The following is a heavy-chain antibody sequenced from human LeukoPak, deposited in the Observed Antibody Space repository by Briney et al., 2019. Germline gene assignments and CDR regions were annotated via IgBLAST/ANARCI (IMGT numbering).Heavy chain of an antibody. Sequence: SETLSLTCTVSGGSISSYYWSWIRQPPGKGLEWLGYIYYSGSTNYNPSLKSRVTISVDTSKNQFSLKLSSVTAADTAVYYCASADTAMVYFDYWGQGTLVTVSS. J-gene: IGHJ4*02. CDR3: ASADTAMVYFDY. CDR2: IYYSGST. D-gene: IGHD5-18*01. V-gene: IGHV4-59*01. CDR1: GGSISSYY.